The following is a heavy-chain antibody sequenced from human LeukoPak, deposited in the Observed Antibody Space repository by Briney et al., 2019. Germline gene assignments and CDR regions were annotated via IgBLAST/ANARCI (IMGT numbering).Heavy chain of an antibody. CDR2: IYYSGST. CDR1: GGSISSSSYY. J-gene: IGHJ4*02. V-gene: IGHV4-39*02. CDR3: AREAIAAASFDY. D-gene: IGHD6-13*01. Sequence: SETLSLTCTVSGGSISSSSYYWGWIRQPPGKGPEWIGSIYYSGSTYYNPSLKSRVTISVDTSKNQFSLKLSSVTAADTAVYYCAREAIAAASFDYWGQGTLVTVSS.